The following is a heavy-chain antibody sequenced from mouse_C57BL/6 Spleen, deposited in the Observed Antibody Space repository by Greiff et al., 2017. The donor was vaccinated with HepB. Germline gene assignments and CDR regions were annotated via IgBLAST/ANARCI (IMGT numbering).Heavy chain of an antibody. J-gene: IGHJ4*01. CDR2: IYPRSGNT. D-gene: IGHD1-1*01. V-gene: IGHV1-81*01. Sequence: VQLQQSGAELARPGASVKLSCKASGYTFTSYGISWVKQRTGQGLEWIGEIYPRSGNTYYNEKFKGKATLTADKSSSTAYMEIRSLTSEDSAVYFCARGDYYGSSPYYAMDYWGQGTSVTVSS. CDR3: ARGDYYGSSPYYAMDY. CDR1: GYTFTSYG.